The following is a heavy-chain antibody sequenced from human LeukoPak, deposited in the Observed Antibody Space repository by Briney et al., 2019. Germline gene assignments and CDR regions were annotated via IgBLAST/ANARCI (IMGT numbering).Heavy chain of an antibody. J-gene: IGHJ4*02. D-gene: IGHD1-26*01. CDR2: IYNSGSA. Sequence: ETLSLTCTVSGGSISSYYWSWIRQPPGKGLEWIGYIYNSGSANYNPSLKSRVTISVDTSKNQFSLKLSSVTAADTAVYYCARHGGSYSFDYWGQGTLVTVSS. CDR3: ARHGGSYSFDY. V-gene: IGHV4-59*08. CDR1: GGSISSYY.